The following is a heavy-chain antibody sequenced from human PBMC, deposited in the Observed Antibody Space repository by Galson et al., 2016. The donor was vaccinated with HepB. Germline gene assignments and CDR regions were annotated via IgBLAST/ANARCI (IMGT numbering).Heavy chain of an antibody. Sequence: SETLSLTCTVSGGSISSSNHYWAWIRQPPGRGLEWIGTIYYSGNTYHNPSLKSRLSISVDKSKNQFSLRLSSVTAADTAVYFCARQSKYRSGWYEAWYYYNMDVWGQGTTVTVSS. V-gene: IGHV4-39*01. CDR3: ARQSKYRSGWYEAWYYYNMDV. D-gene: IGHD6-19*01. J-gene: IGHJ6*03. CDR1: GGSISSSNHY. CDR2: IYYSGNT.